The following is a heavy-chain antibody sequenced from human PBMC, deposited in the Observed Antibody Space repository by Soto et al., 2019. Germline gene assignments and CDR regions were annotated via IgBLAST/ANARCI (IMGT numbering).Heavy chain of an antibody. V-gene: IGHV4-59*01. CDR3: ARDLWGYCGTDCYPLDV. D-gene: IGHD2-21*02. CDR1: GGSISGYY. CDR2: MYNTGST. Sequence: SETLSLTCTVSGGSISGYYWSWIRQPPGKGLEWIGYMYNTGSTVYNPSFKSRVTISVDTSKNQFSLKLNSVTAADAAVYYCARDLWGYCGTDCYPLDVWGQGTTVTVSS. J-gene: IGHJ6*02.